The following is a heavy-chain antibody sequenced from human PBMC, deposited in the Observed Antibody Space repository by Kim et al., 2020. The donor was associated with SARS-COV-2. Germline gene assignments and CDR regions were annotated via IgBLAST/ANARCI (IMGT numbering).Heavy chain of an antibody. CDR1: GFTFDDFA. CDR3: AKSSGGPGY. D-gene: IGHD3-22*01. V-gene: IGHV3-43*02. CDR2: ITCDGGST. Sequence: GGSLRLSCAASGFTFDDFAMHWVRQAPGKGLEWVSVITCDGGSTYYVDSVKGRFTISRDNCKNTLYLQMNSLTTEDTALYYCAKSSGGPGYWGQGTLVTVFS. J-gene: IGHJ4*02.